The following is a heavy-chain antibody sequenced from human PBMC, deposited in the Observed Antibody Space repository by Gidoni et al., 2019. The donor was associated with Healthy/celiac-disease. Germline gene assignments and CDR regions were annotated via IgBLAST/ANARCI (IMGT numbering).Heavy chain of an antibody. Sequence: LGSGGGLVQPGGSLRLSCAASGFTFSSYAMSWVRQAPGKGLEWVSAISGSGGSTYYADSVKGRFTISRDNSKNTLYLQMNSLRAEDTAVYYCAKDDRDLRGVVVIPFDYWGQGTLVTVSS. J-gene: IGHJ4*02. CDR2: ISGSGGST. CDR3: AKDDRDLRGVVVIPFDY. D-gene: IGHD3-22*01. CDR1: GFTFSSYA. V-gene: IGHV3-23*01.